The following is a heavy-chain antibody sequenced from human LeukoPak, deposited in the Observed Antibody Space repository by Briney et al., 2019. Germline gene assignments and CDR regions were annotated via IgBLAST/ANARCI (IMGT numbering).Heavy chain of an antibody. D-gene: IGHD2-2*01. CDR3: TRVSCNSASWKRYYYYGMDV. Sequence: SQTLSLTCTVSGRSISSPGYYWSWLRQHPGKGLEWIGYIYYGGSTYYKPCLKSGVTLSVDTSKNQFSLKLSSVTAADTDVYYCTRVSCNSASWKRYYYYGMDVWGKGTTVTVSS. V-gene: IGHV4-31*03. J-gene: IGHJ6*04. CDR1: GRSISSPGYY. CDR2: IYYGGST.